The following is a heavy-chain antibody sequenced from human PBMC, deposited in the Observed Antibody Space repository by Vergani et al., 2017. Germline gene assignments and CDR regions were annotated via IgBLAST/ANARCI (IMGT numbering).Heavy chain of an antibody. CDR2: INRDGSST. J-gene: IGHJ4*02. CDR1: GFTFSSYW. Sequence: EVKLMESGGGFVQPGRSLRLSCAASGFTFSSYWMHWVRHAPGKGLVWVSRINRDGSSTSYADSVQGRLTISRDNAKNTLYLQMNSLRAEDTAVYYCARGPGRCTNGVCPPRYWGQGTLVTVSS. V-gene: IGHV3-74*01. CDR3: ARGPGRCTNGVCPPRY. D-gene: IGHD2-8*01.